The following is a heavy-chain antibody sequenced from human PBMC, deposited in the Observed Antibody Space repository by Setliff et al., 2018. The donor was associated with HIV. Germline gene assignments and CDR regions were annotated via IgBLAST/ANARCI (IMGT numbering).Heavy chain of an antibody. CDR3: AGDTHSPSRWDH. CDR1: GGSISGFY. V-gene: IGHV4-4*07. CDR2: IYDSGST. Sequence: SETLSLTCTVSGGSISGFYWNWIRQSAGKGLQWIGRIYDSGSTKYNPSLKSRVTMSLDTSKNQFSLSLNSVTAADTAMYYCAGDTHSPSRWDHWGQGTLVTVSS. J-gene: IGHJ4*02. D-gene: IGHD2-2*01.